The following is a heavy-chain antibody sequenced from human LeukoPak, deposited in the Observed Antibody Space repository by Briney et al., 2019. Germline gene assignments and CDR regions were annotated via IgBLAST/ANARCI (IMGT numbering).Heavy chain of an antibody. D-gene: IGHD6-13*01. J-gene: IGHJ5*02. CDR1: GYTFTSYY. Sequence: GSVKVSCKASGYTFTSYYMHWVRQAPGQGLEWMGIINPSGGSTSYAQKFQGRVTMTRDMSTSTVYMELSSLRSEDTAVYYCARLCIAAAGTGWFDPWGQGTLVTVSS. CDR2: INPSGGST. V-gene: IGHV1-46*01. CDR3: ARLCIAAAGTGWFDP.